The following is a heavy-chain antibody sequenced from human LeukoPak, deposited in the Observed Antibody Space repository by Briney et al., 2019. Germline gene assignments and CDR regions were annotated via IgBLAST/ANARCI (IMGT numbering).Heavy chain of an antibody. D-gene: IGHD1/OR15-1a*01. Sequence: ASVKVSCKTSGYTFTTYDINWVRQAPGQGLEWMGRISAYNGYTNYGQKLQGRVTMTTDTSTSTAYMELRSLRSDDTAVYYCARVGTGTRSFDYWGQGTLDTVSS. V-gene: IGHV1-18*01. CDR2: ISAYNGYT. CDR1: GYTFTTYD. J-gene: IGHJ4*02. CDR3: ARVGTGTRSFDY.